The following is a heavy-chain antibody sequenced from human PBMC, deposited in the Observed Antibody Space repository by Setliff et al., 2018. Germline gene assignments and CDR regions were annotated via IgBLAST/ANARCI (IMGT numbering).Heavy chain of an antibody. D-gene: IGHD2-21*01. CDR2: IYYRGST. CDR3: AAVGIATGGGWFDP. Sequence: SETLSLTCTVSGGSIRDYYWNWIRQSPGKGLEWIGYIYYRGSTNYNSSLKGRVTISIDMSTNQFSLKLTSATAADTAIYFCAAVGIATGGGWFDPWGQGTLVTVSS. J-gene: IGHJ5*02. V-gene: IGHV4-59*01. CDR1: GGSIRDYY.